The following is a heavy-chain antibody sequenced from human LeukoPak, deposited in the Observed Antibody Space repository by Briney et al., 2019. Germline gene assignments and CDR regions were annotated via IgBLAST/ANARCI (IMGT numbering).Heavy chain of an antibody. V-gene: IGHV1-8*01. CDR3: ARGIAAAGTYLFDY. Sequence: ASVKVSCKASGYTFTSYDINWVRQATGQGLEWMGWMNPNSGNTGYAQKFQGRVTMTRNTSISTAYMELSSLRSDDTAVYYCARGIAAAGTYLFDYWGQGTLVTVSP. CDR1: GYTFTSYD. J-gene: IGHJ4*02. D-gene: IGHD6-13*01. CDR2: MNPNSGNT.